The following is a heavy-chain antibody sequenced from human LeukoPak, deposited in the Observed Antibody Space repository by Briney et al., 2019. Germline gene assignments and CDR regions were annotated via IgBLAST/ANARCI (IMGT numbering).Heavy chain of an antibody. Sequence: GGSLRLSCAASRFTFNSYAMSWVRQAPGKGLEWVSVIGGSNGIAFYVGSVKGRFTISRDNSKDTLYLQMNSLRAEDTAVYYCARDPEPWGTYYGMDVWGQGTTVTVSS. CDR3: ARDPEPWGTYYGMDV. V-gene: IGHV3-23*01. J-gene: IGHJ6*02. CDR2: IGGSNGIA. D-gene: IGHD3-16*01. CDR1: RFTFNSYA.